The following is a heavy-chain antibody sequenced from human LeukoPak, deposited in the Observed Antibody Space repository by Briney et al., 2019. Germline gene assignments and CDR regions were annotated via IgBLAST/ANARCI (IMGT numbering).Heavy chain of an antibody. Sequence: SETLSLTCTVSGGSISSYYWSWIRQPPGKGLEWIGYIHNSGSTNYNPSLRSRVTMSLDTSKNQISLKLSSVTAADTAMYYCARSTMVNTATGWFDPWGQGTLVTVSS. CDR3: ARSTMVNTATGWFDP. J-gene: IGHJ5*02. CDR1: GGSISSYY. V-gene: IGHV4-59*12. D-gene: IGHD4/OR15-4a*01. CDR2: IHNSGST.